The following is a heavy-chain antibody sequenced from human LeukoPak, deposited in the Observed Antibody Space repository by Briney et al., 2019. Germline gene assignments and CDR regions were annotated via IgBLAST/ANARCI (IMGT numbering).Heavy chain of an antibody. CDR3: ASTPNQQLGPYNWFDP. CDR2: IYYSGST. V-gene: IGHV4-39*01. CDR1: GGSISSSSYY. Sequence: PSETLSLTCTVSGGSISSSSYYWGWIRQPPGKGLEWIGSIYYSGSTYYNPSLKSRVTISVDTSKNQFSLKLSSVTAADTAVYYCASTPNQQLGPYNWFDPWGQGTLVTVSS. D-gene: IGHD6-13*01. J-gene: IGHJ5*02.